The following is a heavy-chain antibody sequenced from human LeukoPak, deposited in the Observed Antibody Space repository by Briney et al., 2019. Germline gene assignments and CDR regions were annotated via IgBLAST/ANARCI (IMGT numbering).Heavy chain of an antibody. CDR3: ARAPDWWEKYYFDY. J-gene: IGHJ4*02. CDR1: GGSISSGSYY. CDR2: IYTSGST. D-gene: IGHD2-8*02. Sequence: SETLSLTCTVSGGSISSGSYYWSWIRQPAGKGLEWIGRIYTSGSTNYNPSLKSRVTISVDTSKNHFSLKMSSVTAADTAVYYCARAPDWWEKYYFDYWGQGTLVTVSS. V-gene: IGHV4-61*02.